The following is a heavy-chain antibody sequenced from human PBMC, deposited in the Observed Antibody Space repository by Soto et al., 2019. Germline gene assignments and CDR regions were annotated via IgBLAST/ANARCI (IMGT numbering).Heavy chain of an antibody. J-gene: IGHJ4*02. V-gene: IGHV4-34*01. Sequence: QVQLQQWGAGLLKPSETLSLTCAVYGGSFSGYYWSWIRQPPGKGLEWIGEINHSGSTNYNPSLKSRVTISVDTSKNQFSLKLSSVTAADTAVYYCASIPMSVYCSGGSCYTFDYWGQGTLVTVSS. CDR3: ASIPMSVYCSGGSCYTFDY. D-gene: IGHD2-15*01. CDR1: GGSFSGYY. CDR2: INHSGST.